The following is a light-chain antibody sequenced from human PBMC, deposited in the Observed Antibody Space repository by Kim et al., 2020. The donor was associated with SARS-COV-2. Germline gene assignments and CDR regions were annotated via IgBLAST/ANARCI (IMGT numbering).Light chain of an antibody. J-gene: IGKJ4*01. Sequence: PGERVTHSCRASQSVSSSYLTWYQQKPGQAARLLIYGASSRATGIPARFSGSGSGTDFTLTIGSLQPEDFAVYYCQQDYNLLTFGGGTKVDIK. CDR2: GAS. V-gene: IGKV3D-7*01. CDR3: QQDYNLLT. CDR1: QSVSSSY.